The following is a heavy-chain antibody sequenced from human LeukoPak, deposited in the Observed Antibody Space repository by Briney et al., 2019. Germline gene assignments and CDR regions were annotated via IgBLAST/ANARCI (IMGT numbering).Heavy chain of an antibody. Sequence: GGSLRLSCAASGFTFSTFTMHWVRQAPGKGLEYVSGITDNGGTRNYANSVKGRFTISRDNSKNTLYLQMGSLRPDDMAVYHCAIQIGGYVYGAQGTLVTVPS. CDR3: AIQIGGYVY. CDR1: GFTFSTFT. V-gene: IGHV3-64*01. J-gene: IGHJ4*02. D-gene: IGHD5-12*01. CDR2: ITDNGGTR.